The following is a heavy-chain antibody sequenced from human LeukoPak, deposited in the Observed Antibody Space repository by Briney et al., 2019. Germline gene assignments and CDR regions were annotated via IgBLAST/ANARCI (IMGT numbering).Heavy chain of an antibody. CDR3: ARVPRSGGPLVNDY. CDR2: IYYTGTT. CDR1: GGSISGTYY. V-gene: IGHV4-59*12. Sequence: SETLSLTCTVSGGSISGTYYWSWIRQPPGKGLEWIGYIYYTGTTDSNPSLKSRVTISLDTSKNQFSLKLSSVTAADTAVYYCARVPRSGGPLVNDYWGQGTLVTVSS. D-gene: IGHD2-15*01. J-gene: IGHJ4*02.